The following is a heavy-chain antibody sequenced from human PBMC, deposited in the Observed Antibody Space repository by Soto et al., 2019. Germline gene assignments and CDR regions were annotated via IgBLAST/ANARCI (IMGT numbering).Heavy chain of an antibody. D-gene: IGHD1-1*01. Sequence: PRGSLTLSCAASGFTFISYWMNWVRQAPGKGLEWVANINQDGNEDNLLDSVKGRFTISRDNAKNSLFLQMNSLRVDDTAVYYCARTGDGHHDFLDYWGQGALVTVSS. CDR1: GFTFISYW. J-gene: IGHJ4*02. CDR2: INQDGNED. V-gene: IGHV3-7*01. CDR3: ARTGDGHHDFLDY.